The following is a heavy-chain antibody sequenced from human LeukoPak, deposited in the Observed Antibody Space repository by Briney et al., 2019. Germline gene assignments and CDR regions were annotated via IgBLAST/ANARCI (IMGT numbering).Heavy chain of an antibody. V-gene: IGHV1-69*13. CDR1: GGTFSSYA. CDR2: IIPIFGTA. Sequence: SVKVSCKASGGTFSSYAISWVRQAPGQGLEWMGGIIPIFGTANYAQKFQGRVTITADESTSTAYMELSSLRSEDTAVYYRASPTGGDAFDIWGQGTMVTVSS. CDR3: ASPTGGDAFDI. D-gene: IGHD7-27*01. J-gene: IGHJ3*02.